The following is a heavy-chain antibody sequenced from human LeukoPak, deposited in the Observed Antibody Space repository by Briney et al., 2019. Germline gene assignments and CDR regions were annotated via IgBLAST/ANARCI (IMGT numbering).Heavy chain of an antibody. CDR2: IYTSGST. CDR1: GGSISSYY. V-gene: IGHV4-4*07. J-gene: IGHJ6*02. Sequence: SETLSLTCTVSGGSISSYYWSWIRQPAGKGLEWIGRIYTSGSTNYNPSLKSRVTVSVDTSKNQFSLKLSSVTAADTAVYYCARDSEREPSPSYYYYGMDVWGQGTTVTVSS. CDR3: ARDSEREPSPSYYYYGMDV. D-gene: IGHD1-26*01.